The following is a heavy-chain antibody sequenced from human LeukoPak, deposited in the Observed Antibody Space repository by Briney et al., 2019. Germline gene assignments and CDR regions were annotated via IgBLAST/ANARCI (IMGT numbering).Heavy chain of an antibody. J-gene: IGHJ3*02. CDR2: IFYSGST. V-gene: IGHV4-31*03. CDR3: ARAGYCSGGSCYPGAFDI. CDR1: CGSLSRGGYF. Sequence: TPSPTLPVSCGSLSRGGYFWSWVRQPPGEGLGGVVYIFYSGSTYYNPSLKSRVTISVDTSKNQFSLKLSSVTAADTAVYYCARAGYCSGGSCYPGAFDIWGQGTMVTVSS. D-gene: IGHD2-15*01.